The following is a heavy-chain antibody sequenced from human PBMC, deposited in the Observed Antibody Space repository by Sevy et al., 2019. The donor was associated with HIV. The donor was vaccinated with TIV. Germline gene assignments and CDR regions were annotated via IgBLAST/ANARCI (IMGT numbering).Heavy chain of an antibody. D-gene: IGHD4-17*01. CDR1: GGSLNSGGYY. CDR3: AKNLPDTTNYGDPYAFDV. V-gene: IGHV4-31*03. J-gene: IGHJ3*01. CDR2: IYFSGRP. Sequence: PSETLSLTCSVSGGSLNSGGYYWTWIRQRPGKGLEWIGYIYFSGRPYYNPSFKSRVSISVDASRNQFSLRLSQMTVADTATYYCAKNLPDTTNYGDPYAFDVWGQGTLVTVSS.